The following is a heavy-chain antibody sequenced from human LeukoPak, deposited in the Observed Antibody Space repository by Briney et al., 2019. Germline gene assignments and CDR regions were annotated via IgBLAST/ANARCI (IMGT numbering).Heavy chain of an antibody. CDR3: ASQSSDYYYGMDV. CDR1: GFNFRQAW. D-gene: IGHD3-22*01. CDR2: INHSGST. Sequence: PGGSLRLSCAASGFNFRQAWMSWVRQAPGKGLEWIGEINHSGSTNYNPSLKSRVTISVDTSKNQFSLKLSSVTAADTAVYYCASQSSDYYYGMDVWGQGTTVTVSS. J-gene: IGHJ6*02. V-gene: IGHV4-34*01.